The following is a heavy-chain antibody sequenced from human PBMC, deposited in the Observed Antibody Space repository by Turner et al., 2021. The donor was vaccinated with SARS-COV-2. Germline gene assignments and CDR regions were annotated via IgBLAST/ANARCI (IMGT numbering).Heavy chain of an antibody. CDR3: AGKRYYYYGMDV. J-gene: IGHJ6*02. Sequence: DVQLVESGGGLVQPGGSLRVSCAASGFTFSSYEMNWVRQAPGKGLDWVSYISRSGSTIYYADSVKGRFTISRDNAKNSLYLQMNSLRPEDTALYYCAGKRYYYYGMDVWGQGTTVTVSS. CDR1: GFTFSSYE. V-gene: IGHV3-48*03. CDR2: ISRSGSTI.